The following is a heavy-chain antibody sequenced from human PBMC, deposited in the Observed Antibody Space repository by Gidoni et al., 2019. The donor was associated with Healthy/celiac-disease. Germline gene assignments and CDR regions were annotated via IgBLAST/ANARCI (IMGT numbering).Heavy chain of an antibody. Sequence: EVQLLESGGGLVQPGGSLRLSCAASGFPFSSYAMSWVRQAPGKGLEWVSAISGSGGSTYYADSVKGRFTISRDNSKNTLYLQMNSLRAEDTAVYYCATKHYYYYYMDVWGKGTTVTVSS. CDR1: GFPFSSYA. CDR3: ATKHYYYYYMDV. CDR2: ISGSGGST. J-gene: IGHJ6*03. V-gene: IGHV3-23*01.